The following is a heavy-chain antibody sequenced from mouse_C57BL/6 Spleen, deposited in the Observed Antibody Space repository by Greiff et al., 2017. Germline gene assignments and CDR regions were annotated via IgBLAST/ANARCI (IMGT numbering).Heavy chain of an antibody. J-gene: IGHJ2*01. V-gene: IGHV1-59*01. CDR2: IDPSDSYT. CDR3: ARGITTVVPFDD. CDR1: GYTFTSYW. D-gene: IGHD1-1*01. Sequence: QVQLQQPGAELVRPGTSVKLSCKASGYTFTSYWMHWVKQRPGQGLEWIGVIDPSDSYTNYNQKFKGKATLTVDTSSSTAYMQLSSLTSEDSAVYYCARGITTVVPFDDWGQGTTLTVSS.